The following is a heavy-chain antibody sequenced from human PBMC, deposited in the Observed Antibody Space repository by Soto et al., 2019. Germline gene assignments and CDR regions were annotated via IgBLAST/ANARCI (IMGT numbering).Heavy chain of an antibody. CDR2: IVVGSGNT. Sequence: QMQLVQSGPEVKKPWTSVKVSCKASGFTFTSSAMQWVRQARGQRLDWIGWIVVGSGNTNYAQKFQERVTITRDMSTTTAYMELSSLRSEAMAVYDCAADYYYGSGIKFDYWGQGTLFTVSS. V-gene: IGHV1-58*02. CDR1: GFTFTSSA. J-gene: IGHJ4*02. CDR3: AADYYYGSGIKFDY. D-gene: IGHD3-10*01.